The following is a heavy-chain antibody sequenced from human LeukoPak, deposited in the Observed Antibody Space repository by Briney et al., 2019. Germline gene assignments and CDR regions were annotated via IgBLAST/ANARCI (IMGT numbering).Heavy chain of an antibody. CDR3: ARVRGVLRSEEYYYYYYGMDV. J-gene: IGHJ6*02. CDR1: GYTFTSYG. CDR2: ISAYNGNT. D-gene: IGHD3-10*01. V-gene: IGHV1-18*01. Sequence: ASVKVSCKASGYTFTSYGISWVRQAPGQGLEWMGWISAYNGNTNYAQKLQGRVTMTTDTSTSTAYMELRSLRSDDTAVHYCARVRGVLRSEEYYYYYYGMDVWGQGTTVTVPS.